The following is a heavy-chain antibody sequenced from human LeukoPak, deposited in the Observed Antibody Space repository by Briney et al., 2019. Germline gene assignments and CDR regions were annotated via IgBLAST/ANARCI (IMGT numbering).Heavy chain of an antibody. CDR1: GFTSSSHW. J-gene: IGHJ4*02. CDR2: IKPDGSDE. CDR3: VTGGHYSGS. Sequence: PGGSLRLSCAASGFTSSSHWMSWVRQAPGKGLEWVATIKPDGSDETYVDSVKGRFTISRDNAKNSLHLQMSSLRAEDTALYYCVTGGHYSGSWGQGSLVTVSS. D-gene: IGHD3-3*01. V-gene: IGHV3-7*01.